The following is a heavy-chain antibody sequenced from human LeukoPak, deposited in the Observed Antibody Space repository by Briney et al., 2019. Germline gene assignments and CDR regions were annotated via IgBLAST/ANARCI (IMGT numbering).Heavy chain of an antibody. CDR1: GFTFSSYD. CDR3: VRAPYYYYMDV. V-gene: IGHV3-13*01. Sequence: GGSLRLSCAASGFTFSSYDMHWVRQATGKGLEWVSAIGTAGDTYYPGSVKGRFTISRENAKNSLYLQMNSLRAGDTAVYYCVRAPYYYYMDVWGKGTTVTISS. CDR2: IGTAGDT. J-gene: IGHJ6*03.